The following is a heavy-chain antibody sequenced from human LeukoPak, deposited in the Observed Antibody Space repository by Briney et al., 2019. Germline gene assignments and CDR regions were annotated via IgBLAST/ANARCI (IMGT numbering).Heavy chain of an antibody. CDR2: IYYSGST. CDR3: ARMPDILTGLDS. J-gene: IGHJ4*02. CDR1: GGSISSGSYY. D-gene: IGHD3-9*01. Sequence: PSETLSLTCTVSGGSISSGSYYWSWIRQPAGKGLEWIGRIYYSGSTNYNPSLKSRVTISLDTSKNQFSLKLSSVTTADTAVYYCARMPDILTGLDSWGQGTLVTVSS. V-gene: IGHV4-61*10.